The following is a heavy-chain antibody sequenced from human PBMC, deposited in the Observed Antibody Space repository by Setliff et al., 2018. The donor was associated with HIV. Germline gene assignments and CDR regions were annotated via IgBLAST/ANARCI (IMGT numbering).Heavy chain of an antibody. V-gene: IGHV4-61*01. CDR2: IYYAGDT. CDR3: ARGTLEQFSSTHYYMDV. D-gene: IGHD6-19*01. J-gene: IGHJ6*03. CDR1: GGSISSDSSDY. Sequence: SETLSLTCTVSGGSISSDSSDYLWSWIRQAPGKGLEWIGYIYYAGDTNFNPSLKSRVTLSVDMSTNQVSLELNSMTAADTAVYYCARGTLEQFSSTHYYMDVWGKGTAVTVS.